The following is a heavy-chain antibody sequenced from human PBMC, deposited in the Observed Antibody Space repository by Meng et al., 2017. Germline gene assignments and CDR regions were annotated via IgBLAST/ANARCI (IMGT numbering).Heavy chain of an antibody. J-gene: IGHJ4*02. CDR1: GYTFTSYG. Sequence: GQYGAGVKKPRVSAEVPGKASGYTFTSYGISWVRQAPGQGREWMGWISAYNGNTNYAQKLQGRFTMTTATSTSTAYMDLRSLRSDDTAVYYCARGGIAVAIDYWGQGTLVTVSS. V-gene: IGHV1-18*01. D-gene: IGHD6-19*01. CDR2: ISAYNGNT. CDR3: ARGGIAVAIDY.